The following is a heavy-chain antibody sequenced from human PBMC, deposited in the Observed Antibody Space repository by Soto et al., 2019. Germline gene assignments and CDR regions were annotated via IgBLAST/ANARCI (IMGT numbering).Heavy chain of an antibody. CDR3: ARVVLSIARGAFNA. Sequence: QVQLQESGPGLVKPSGTLSLTCAVSGGSISSSHWWTWVRQSPGKGLEYIGEISHSGTSNSNPSLKSRVTRSVDRSTTHLCLTLTSVSAAETAVYYCARVVLSIARGAFNAWGQGTPVIVSS. J-gene: IGHJ3*01. CDR2: ISHSGTS. CDR1: GGSISSSHW. D-gene: IGHD3-16*02. V-gene: IGHV4-4*02.